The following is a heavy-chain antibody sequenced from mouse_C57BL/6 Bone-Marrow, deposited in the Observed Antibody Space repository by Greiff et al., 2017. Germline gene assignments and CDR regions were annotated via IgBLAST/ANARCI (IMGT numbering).Heavy chain of an antibody. Sequence: VKLVESGPGLVQPSQSLSITCTVSGFSLTSYGVHWVRQSPGKGLEWLGVIWSGGSTDYNAAFISRLGISKDNSKSQVFFKMNNLQANYTAIYYCARTPYSNFPYYAMDYWGQGTSVTVSS. CDR2: IWSGGST. CDR1: GFSLTSYG. D-gene: IGHD2-5*01. J-gene: IGHJ4*01. V-gene: IGHV2-2*02. CDR3: ARTPYSNFPYYAMDY.